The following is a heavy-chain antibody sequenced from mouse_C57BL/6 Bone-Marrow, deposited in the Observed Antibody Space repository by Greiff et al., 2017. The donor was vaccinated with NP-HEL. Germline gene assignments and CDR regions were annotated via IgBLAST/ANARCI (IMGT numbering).Heavy chain of an antibody. CDR3: TTCYYGSSPYYAMDY. J-gene: IGHJ4*01. V-gene: IGHV14-4*01. CDR1: GFNIKDDY. Sequence: EVKLQESGAELVRPGASVKLSCTASGFNIKDDYMHWVKQRPEQGLEWIGWIDPENGDTEYASKFQGKATITADTSSNTAYLQLSSLTSEDTAVYYCTTCYYGSSPYYAMDYWGQGTSVTVSS. D-gene: IGHD1-1*01. CDR2: IDPENGDT.